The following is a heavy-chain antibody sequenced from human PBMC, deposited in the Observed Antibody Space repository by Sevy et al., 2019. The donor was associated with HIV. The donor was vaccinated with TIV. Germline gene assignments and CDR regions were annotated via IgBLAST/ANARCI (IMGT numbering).Heavy chain of an antibody. Sequence: SVKVSCKVSGRAFNNYAISWVRQAPGQGLEGKGGIIPKIGPANYGQKFQDRVTITADESTSIAYMELRSLRSEDTAIYYCAKSISWYASFDFWGQGTLVTVSS. CDR1: GRAFNNYA. J-gene: IGHJ4*02. V-gene: IGHV1-69*13. CDR3: AKSISWYASFDF. D-gene: IGHD6-13*01. CDR2: IIPKIGPA.